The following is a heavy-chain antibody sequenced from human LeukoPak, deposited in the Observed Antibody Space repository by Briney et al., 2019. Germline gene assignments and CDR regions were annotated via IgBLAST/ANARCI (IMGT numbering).Heavy chain of an antibody. CDR3: ARDLGQQLVRLDY. Sequence: GGSLRLSCAASGFTVSSNYMSWVRQTPGKGLEWVAVISYDGSNEYYADSVKGRFTISRDNSKNTLYLQMNSLRAEDTAVYYCARDLGQQLVRLDYWGQGTLVTVSS. CDR1: GFTVSSNY. J-gene: IGHJ4*02. CDR2: ISYDGSNE. V-gene: IGHV3-30-3*01. D-gene: IGHD6-13*01.